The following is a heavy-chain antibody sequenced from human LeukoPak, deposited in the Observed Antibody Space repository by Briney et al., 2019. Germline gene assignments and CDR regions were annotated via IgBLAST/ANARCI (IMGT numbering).Heavy chain of an antibody. Sequence: GASVKVSCKASGYTFTGYYMRWVRQAPGQGLEWMGWVNPNSGGTNYAQKFQGRVTMTRDTSISTAYMELSRLRSDDTAVYYCARDWRDATIFGVVREVYFDYWGQGTLVTVSS. CDR2: VNPNSGGT. CDR3: ARDWRDATIFGVVREVYFDY. J-gene: IGHJ4*02. V-gene: IGHV1-2*02. CDR1: GYTFTGYY. D-gene: IGHD3-3*01.